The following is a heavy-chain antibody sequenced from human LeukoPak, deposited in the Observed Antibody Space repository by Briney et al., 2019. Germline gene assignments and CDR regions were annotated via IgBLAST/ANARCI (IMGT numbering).Heavy chain of an antibody. Sequence: PSETLSLTCAVYGGSFSGYYWSWIRQPPGKGLEWIGEINHSGSTNYNPSLKSRVTISVDTSKNQFSLKLSSVTAADTAVYYCARETEMATIDYWGQGTLVTVSS. CDR3: ARETEMATIDY. V-gene: IGHV4-34*01. D-gene: IGHD5-24*01. CDR2: INHSGST. CDR1: GGSFSGYY. J-gene: IGHJ4*02.